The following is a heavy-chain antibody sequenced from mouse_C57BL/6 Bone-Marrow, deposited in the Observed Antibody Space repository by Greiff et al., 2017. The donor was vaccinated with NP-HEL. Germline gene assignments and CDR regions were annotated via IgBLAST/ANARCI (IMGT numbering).Heavy chain of an antibody. D-gene: IGHD1-1*01. CDR2: ISSGGSYT. Sequence: EVMLVESGGDLVKPGGSLKLSCAASGFTFSSYGMSWVRQTPDKRLEWVATISSGGSYTYYPDSVKGRFTISRDNAKNTLYLQMSSLKSEDTAMYYCARVLYYYGSSWFAYWGRGTLVTVSA. V-gene: IGHV5-6*01. CDR1: GFTFSSYG. J-gene: IGHJ3*01. CDR3: ARVLYYYGSSWFAY.